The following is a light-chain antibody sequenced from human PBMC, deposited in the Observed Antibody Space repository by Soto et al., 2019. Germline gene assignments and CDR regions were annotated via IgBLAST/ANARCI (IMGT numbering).Light chain of an antibody. CDR1: SSDVGGYNY. CDR3: SSYTSSSTV. J-gene: IGLJ1*01. V-gene: IGLV2-14*01. Sequence: QSALTQPASVSGSPGQSITISCTENSSDVGGYNYVSWYQQHPGKAPKLMIYDVSNRPSGVSSRFSGSKSGNTASLTISRLQAEDEADYYCSSYTSSSTVFGTGTKVTVL. CDR2: DVS.